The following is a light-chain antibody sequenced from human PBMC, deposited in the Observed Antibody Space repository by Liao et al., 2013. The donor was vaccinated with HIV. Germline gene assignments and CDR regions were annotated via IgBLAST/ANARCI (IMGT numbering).Light chain of an antibody. J-gene: IGLJ2*01. CDR1: KLGDKY. V-gene: IGLV3-1*01. CDR3: QAWDSSTVA. Sequence: SYELTQPPSVSVSPGHTASITCSGDKLGDKYACWYHQKPGQSPVLVIYQHSKRPSGIPERFSGSISGNTATLTISGTQAMDEADYYCQAWDSSTVAFGGGTKLTVL. CDR2: QHS.